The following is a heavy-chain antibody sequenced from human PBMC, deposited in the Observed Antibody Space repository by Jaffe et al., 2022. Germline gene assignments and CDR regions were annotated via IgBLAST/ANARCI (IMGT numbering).Heavy chain of an antibody. J-gene: IGHJ4*02. Sequence: QVQLQESGPGLVKPSQTLSLTCTVSGGSISSGSYYWSWIRQPAGKGLEWIGRIYTSGSTNYNPSLKSRVTISVDTSKNQFSLKLSSVTAADTAVYYCTGSGSYYTTRYYYFDYWGQGTLVTVSS. CDR3: TGSGSYYTTRYYYFDY. D-gene: IGHD3-10*01. V-gene: IGHV4-61*02. CDR1: GGSISSGSYY. CDR2: IYTSGST.